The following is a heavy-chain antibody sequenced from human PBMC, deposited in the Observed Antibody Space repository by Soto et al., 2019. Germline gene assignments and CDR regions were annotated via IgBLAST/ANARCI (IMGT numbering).Heavy chain of an antibody. CDR2: ISGSGGST. CDR3: AKLLDIVVVPAALS. CDR1: GFTFSIYA. J-gene: IGHJ4*02. Sequence: PGGSLRLSCAASGFTFSIYAMSWVRQAPGKGLEWVSAISGSGGSTYYADSVKGRLTISRDNSKNTLYLQMNSLRAEDTAVYYCAKLLDIVVVPAALSWGQGTLVTVSS. D-gene: IGHD2-2*03. V-gene: IGHV3-23*01.